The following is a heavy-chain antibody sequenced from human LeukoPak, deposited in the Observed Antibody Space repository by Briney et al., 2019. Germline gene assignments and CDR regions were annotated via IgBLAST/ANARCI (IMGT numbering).Heavy chain of an antibody. D-gene: IGHD2-21*01. J-gene: IGHJ5*02. CDR3: ARGRGSS. V-gene: IGHV3-48*02. Sequence: GGSLRLSCAASGFTFTTYVMNWVRLPPGRGLEWISYIGTRDTAMYYADSVKGRFTISRDNAKSSLYLQMNSLRDEDTAIYYCARGRGSSWGQGTLVTVSS. CDR1: GFTFTTYV. CDR2: IGTRDTAM.